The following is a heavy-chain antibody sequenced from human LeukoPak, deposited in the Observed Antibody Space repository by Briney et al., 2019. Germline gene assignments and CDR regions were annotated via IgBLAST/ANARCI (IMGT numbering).Heavy chain of an antibody. D-gene: IGHD3-22*01. J-gene: IGHJ3*02. CDR2: IYYSGST. Sequence: SETLSLTCTVSGGSIGSYYWSWIRQLPGKGLEWIGYIYYSGSTNYNPSLKSRVTISVDTSKNQFSLKLSSVTAADTAVYYCARHSSNADYYDSSGYYIYDAFDIWGQGTMVTVSS. CDR1: GGSIGSYY. V-gene: IGHV4-59*08. CDR3: ARHSSNADYYDSSGYYIYDAFDI.